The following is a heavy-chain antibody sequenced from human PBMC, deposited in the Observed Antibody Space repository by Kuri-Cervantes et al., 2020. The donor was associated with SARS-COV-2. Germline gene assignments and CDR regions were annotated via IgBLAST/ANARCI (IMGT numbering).Heavy chain of an antibody. CDR2: IYSCGST. CDR3: ARGIVGANDAFDI. CDR1: GFTVSGNY. V-gene: IGHV3-66*03. D-gene: IGHD1-26*01. Sequence: GGSLRLSCAASGFTVSGNYMSWVRQAPGKGLEWVSVIYSCGSTYYADSVKGRFTISRDNSKNTLYLQMNSLRAEDTAVYYCARGIVGANDAFDIWGQGTMVTVSS. J-gene: IGHJ3*02.